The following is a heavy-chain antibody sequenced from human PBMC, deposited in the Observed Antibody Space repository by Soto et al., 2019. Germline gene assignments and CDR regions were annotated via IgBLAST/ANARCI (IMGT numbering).Heavy chain of an antibody. V-gene: IGHV1-3*01. CDR2: INAGNGNT. J-gene: IGHJ4*02. CDR3: ARIRSLVSSGYYAY. CDR1: GYTFTSYA. Sequence: ASVKVSCKASGYTFTSYAMHWVRQAPGQRLEWMGWINAGNGNTKYSQKFQGRVTITRDTSASTVYMELSSLRSEDTAVYYCARIRSLVSSGYYAYWGQGTLVTVSS. D-gene: IGHD3-22*01.